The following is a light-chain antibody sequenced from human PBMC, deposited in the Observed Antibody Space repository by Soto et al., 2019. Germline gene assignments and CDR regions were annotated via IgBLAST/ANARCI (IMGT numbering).Light chain of an antibody. Sequence: EIVXTQSPVTLSVSPGERATLSCRASQSISDKSAWYQQKPGQAPRLLMFGASTRATGIPARFSGSGSGTDFTLTITGLQSEDFAVYYCQQYKSWPYTFGQGTKVDIK. CDR3: QQYKSWPYT. CDR2: GAS. V-gene: IGKV3-15*01. J-gene: IGKJ2*01. CDR1: QSISDK.